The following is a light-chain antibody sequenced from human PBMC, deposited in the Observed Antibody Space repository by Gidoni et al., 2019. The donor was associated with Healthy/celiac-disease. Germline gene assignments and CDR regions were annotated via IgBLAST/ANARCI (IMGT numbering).Light chain of an antibody. CDR2: DAS. CDR3: QQYDNHPTWT. J-gene: IGKJ1*01. V-gene: IGKV1-33*01. Sequence: DIQMTQSPSSLSASVGDRVTITCQASQDISNYLNWYQQKPGKAPKLLIYDASNLETGVPSRFSESGSGTDFTFTISSLQPEDIATYYCQQYDNHPTWTFGQGTKVEIK. CDR1: QDISNY.